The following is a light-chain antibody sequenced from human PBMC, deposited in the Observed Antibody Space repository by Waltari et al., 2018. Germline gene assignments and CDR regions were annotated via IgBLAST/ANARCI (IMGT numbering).Light chain of an antibody. V-gene: IGLV2-23*01. Sequence: QSALTQPASVSGSPGQSITISCTGISSDVTNYNFVSWYQQHPGKAPKLMIYEGTKRPSGVSNRFSGSKSGNTASLTISGLQAEDEADYYCCSYAGSVVFGGGTKLTVL. J-gene: IGLJ2*01. CDR1: SSDVTNYNF. CDR3: CSYAGSVV. CDR2: EGT.